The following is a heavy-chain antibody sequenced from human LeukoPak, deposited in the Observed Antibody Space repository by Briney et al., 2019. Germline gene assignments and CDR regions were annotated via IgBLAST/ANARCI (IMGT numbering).Heavy chain of an antibody. CDR3: ARDGGDEILDY. CDR1: GGSISSYY. CDR2: IYYRGSP. J-gene: IGHJ4*02. D-gene: IGHD4-17*01. Sequence: SEALSLTCTVSGGSISSYYWSWIRQPPGKALEWIGYIYYRGSPNYNPSLKSRVTISIDTSKNQFSLRLSSVTAADTAVYYCARDGGDEILDYWGQGTLVTVSS. V-gene: IGHV4-59*01.